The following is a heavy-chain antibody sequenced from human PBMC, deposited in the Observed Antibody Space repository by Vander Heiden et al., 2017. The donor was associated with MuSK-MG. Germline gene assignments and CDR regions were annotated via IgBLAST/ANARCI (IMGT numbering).Heavy chain of an antibody. CDR1: GGSISSYY. CDR3: ARLGSNDYN. V-gene: IGHV4-59*08. Sequence: QVQLQESGPGLVKPSETLSLTCTVSGGSISSYYWSWIRQPPGKGLEWIGYIYYSGSTNYTPSLKSRVTISVDTSKNQFSLKLSSVSAADTAVYYCARLGSNDYNWGQGTLVTVSS. CDR2: IYYSGST. D-gene: IGHD5-12*01. J-gene: IGHJ4*02.